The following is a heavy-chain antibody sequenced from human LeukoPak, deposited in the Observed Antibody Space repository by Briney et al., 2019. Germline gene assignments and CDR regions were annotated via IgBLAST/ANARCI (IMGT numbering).Heavy chain of an antibody. CDR3: ARAYIMITFGGVIEEFDY. V-gene: IGHV1-69*13. J-gene: IGHJ4*02. D-gene: IGHD3-16*02. CDR2: IIPIFGTA. Sequence: SVKVSCKASGGTFSSYAISWVRQAPGQGLEWMGGIIPIFGTANYAQKFRGRVTITADESTSTAYMELSSLRSEDTAVYYCARAYIMITFGGVIEEFDYWGQGTLVTVSS. CDR1: GGTFSSYA.